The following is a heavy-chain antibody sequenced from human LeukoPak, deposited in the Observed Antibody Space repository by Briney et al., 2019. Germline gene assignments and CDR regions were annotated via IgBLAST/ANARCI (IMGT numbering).Heavy chain of an antibody. Sequence: PGGSLRLSCAASGFTFSSYGMHWVRQAPGKGLEWVAVISFDGSNKYYADSVKGRFTISRDNSKNTLYLQMNSLRAEDTAVYYCARDGEKLGIRFYFDYWCQGTLVTVSS. CDR2: ISFDGSNK. D-gene: IGHD7-27*01. J-gene: IGHJ4*02. CDR3: ARDGEKLGIRFYFDY. V-gene: IGHV3-30*19. CDR1: GFTFSSYG.